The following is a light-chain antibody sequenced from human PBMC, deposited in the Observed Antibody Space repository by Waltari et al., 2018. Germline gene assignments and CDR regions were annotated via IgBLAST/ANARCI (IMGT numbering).Light chain of an antibody. CDR3: QQYSSSPRT. J-gene: IGKJ4*01. V-gene: IGKV3-20*01. CDR2: GAS. CDR1: QSVSGSF. Sequence: EIVLTQSPATLSLSPGEGATLSCRASQSVSGSFLAWYQQKPGQAPRLLIYGASSRATGIPDRFSGSGSGTDFTLTITRLEPEDFAVYYCQQYSSSPRTFGGGTKVEIK.